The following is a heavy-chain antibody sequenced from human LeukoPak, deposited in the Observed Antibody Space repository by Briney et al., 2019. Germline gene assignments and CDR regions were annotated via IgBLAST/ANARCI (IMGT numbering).Heavy chain of an antibody. J-gene: IGHJ5*02. CDR3: ARDLGPFGELDA. CDR2: INAGNGNT. D-gene: IGHD3-10*01. CDR1: GYTFTGYY. Sequence: GASVKVSCKASGYTFTGYYMHWVRRAPGQRLEWMGWINAGNGNTKYSQEFQGRVTITRDTFASTAYMELSSLRSEDMAVYYCARDLGPFGELDAWGQGTLVTVSS. V-gene: IGHV1-3*03.